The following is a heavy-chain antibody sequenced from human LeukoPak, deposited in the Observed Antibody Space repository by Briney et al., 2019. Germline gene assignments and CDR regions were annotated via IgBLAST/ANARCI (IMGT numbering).Heavy chain of an antibody. CDR2: IYTSGST. CDR1: GGSISSYY. Sequence: PSETLSLTCTVSGGSISSYYWSWIRQPAGKGLEWIGRIYTSGSTNYNPSLKSRVTMSVDTSKNQFSLKLSSVTAADTAVYYCAREISPVTGYSSGWRLFDYWGQGTLVTVSS. CDR3: AREISPVTGYSSGWRLFDY. V-gene: IGHV4-4*07. J-gene: IGHJ4*02. D-gene: IGHD6-19*01.